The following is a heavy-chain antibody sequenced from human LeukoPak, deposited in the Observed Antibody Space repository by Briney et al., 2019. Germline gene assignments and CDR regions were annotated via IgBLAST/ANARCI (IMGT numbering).Heavy chain of an antibody. CDR3: ARDLNYYDSSGYEF. CDR2: INPNSGGT. Sequence: ASVKVSCKASGYTFTGYYMHWVRQAPGQGLEWVGRINPNSGGTNYAQKFQGRVTMTRDTSISTAYMELSRLRSDDTAVYYCARDLNYYDSSGYEFWGQGTLVTVSS. J-gene: IGHJ4*02. V-gene: IGHV1-2*06. D-gene: IGHD3-22*01. CDR1: GYTFTGYY.